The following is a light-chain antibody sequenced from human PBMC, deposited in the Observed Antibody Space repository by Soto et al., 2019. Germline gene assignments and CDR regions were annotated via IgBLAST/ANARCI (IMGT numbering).Light chain of an antibody. CDR3: QQRSNWPPIT. Sequence: EIVLTQSPGTLSLSPGERATLSCRASQSVSTRSLAWYQQKPGQAPRLLIYGASSRATGIPDRFSGSGSGTDFTLTISRLEPEDFAVYYCQQRSNWPPITFGQGTKVDIK. V-gene: IGKV3D-20*02. CDR1: QSVSTRS. J-gene: IGKJ1*01. CDR2: GAS.